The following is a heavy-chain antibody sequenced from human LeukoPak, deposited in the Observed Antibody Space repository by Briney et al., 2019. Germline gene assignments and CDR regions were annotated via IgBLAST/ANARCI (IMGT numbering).Heavy chain of an antibody. J-gene: IGHJ4*02. CDR3: ARERSEWELEYYFDY. Sequence: SETLSLTCTVSGGSISSYYWSWIRQPAGKGLEWIGRIYTSGSTNYNPSLKSRVTMSVDTSKNQFSLKLSSVTAADTAVYYCARERSEWELEYYFDYWGQGALVTVSS. CDR2: IYTSGST. D-gene: IGHD1-26*01. V-gene: IGHV4-4*07. CDR1: GGSISSYY.